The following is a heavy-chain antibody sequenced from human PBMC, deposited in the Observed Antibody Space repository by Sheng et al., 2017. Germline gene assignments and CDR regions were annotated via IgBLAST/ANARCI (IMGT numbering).Heavy chain of an antibody. D-gene: IGHD3-16*01. V-gene: IGHV4-39*07. CDR1: GGSISSSSYY. CDR3: ATFYLYYDYIWGSPDMDV. J-gene: IGHJ6*03. CDR2: IYYSGSTP. Sequence: QLQLQESGPGLVKPSETLSLTCTVSGGSISSSSYYWGWIRQPPGKGLEWIGSIYYSGSTPTTPVPQESSHISVDTSKNQFSLKLSSVTAADTAVYYCATFYLYYDYIWGSPDMDVWGKGTTVTVSS.